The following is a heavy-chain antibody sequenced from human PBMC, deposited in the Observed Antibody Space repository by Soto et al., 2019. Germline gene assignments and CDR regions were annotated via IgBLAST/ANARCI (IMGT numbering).Heavy chain of an antibody. CDR3: AKFRESSRLVYYFDY. D-gene: IGHD6-13*01. Sequence: GGSLRLSSAASGFTCSSYGMSWVRQAPGKGLEWVSAISGSGGSTYYADSVKGRFTISRDNSKNTLYLQMNSLRAEDTAVYYCAKFRESSRLVYYFDYWGQGTLVTVSS. V-gene: IGHV3-23*01. CDR2: ISGSGGST. CDR1: GFTCSSYG. J-gene: IGHJ4*02.